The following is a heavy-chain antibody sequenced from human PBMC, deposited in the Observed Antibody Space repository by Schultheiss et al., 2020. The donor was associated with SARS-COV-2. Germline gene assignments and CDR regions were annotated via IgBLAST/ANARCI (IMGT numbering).Heavy chain of an antibody. CDR2: IYHSGST. CDR1: GGSISSGGYS. Sequence: LRLSCAVSGGSISSGGYSWSWIRQPPGKGLEWIGYIYHSGSTYYNPSLKSRVTISVDTSKNQFSLKLSSVTAADTAVYYCARDNAFYGVDVWGQGTTVTVAS. J-gene: IGHJ6*02. V-gene: IGHV4-30-2*01. CDR3: ARDNAFYGVDV.